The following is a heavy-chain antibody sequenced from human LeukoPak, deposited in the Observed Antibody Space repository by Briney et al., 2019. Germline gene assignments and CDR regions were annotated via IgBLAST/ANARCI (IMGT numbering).Heavy chain of an antibody. CDR2: IIPILGIA. CDR1: GGTFSSYA. CDR3: ARGELRYPALSYYYYGMDV. D-gene: IGHD3-9*01. J-gene: IGHJ6*02. V-gene: IGHV1-69*04. Sequence: ASVKVSCKASGGTFSSYAISWVRQAPGQGLEWMGRIIPILGIANYAQKFQGRVTITADKSTSTAYMELSSLRSEDTAVYYCARGELRYPALSYYYYGMDVWGQGTTVTVSS.